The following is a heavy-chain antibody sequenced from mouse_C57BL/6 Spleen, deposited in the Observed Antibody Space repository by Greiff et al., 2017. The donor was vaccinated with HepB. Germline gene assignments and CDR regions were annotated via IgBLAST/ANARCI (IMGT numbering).Heavy chain of an antibody. J-gene: IGHJ2*01. CDR2: INPSSGYT. D-gene: IGHD2-4*01. CDR1: GYTFTSYT. Sequence: VQLQQSGAELARPGASVKMSCKASGYTFTSYTMHWVKQRPGQGLEWIGYINPSSGYTKYNQKFTYKATLTADTSSSTAYMQLSSLTSEDSAVYDCTRWEIDYCCDYWGQGTTLTVSS. V-gene: IGHV1-4*01. CDR3: TRWEIDYCCDY.